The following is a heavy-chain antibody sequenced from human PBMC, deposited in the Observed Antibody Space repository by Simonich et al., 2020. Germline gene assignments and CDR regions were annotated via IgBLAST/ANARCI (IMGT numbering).Heavy chain of an antibody. J-gene: IGHJ4*02. Sequence: QVQLVQSGAEVKKPGASVKVSCKASGYTFTSYGISWVRQAPGQGLEWMGWIGTYKGKTNYAQKLQGRVTMTTDTSTSTAYMELRSLRSDDTAVYYCARASRGTWWYYYFDYWGQGTLVTVSS. CDR1: GYTFTSYG. D-gene: IGHD2-15*01. V-gene: IGHV1-18*01. CDR3: ARASRGTWWYYYFDY. CDR2: IGTYKGKT.